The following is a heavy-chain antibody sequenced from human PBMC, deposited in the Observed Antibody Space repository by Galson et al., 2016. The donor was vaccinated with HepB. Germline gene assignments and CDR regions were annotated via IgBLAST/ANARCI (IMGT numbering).Heavy chain of an antibody. V-gene: IGHV3-23*01. CDR2: ISRTSSYI. CDR3: AKEQQQAFMPVYFDS. Sequence: SLRLSCAASGFNFNTYDMNWVRQAPGKGLEWVSYISRTSSYIYYADSVKGRFTISRDNSKKTLDMQLNRLRAEDTAVYYCAKEQQQAFMPVYFDSWGRGTLVTVSS. J-gene: IGHJ4*02. D-gene: IGHD6-13*01. CDR1: GFNFNTYD.